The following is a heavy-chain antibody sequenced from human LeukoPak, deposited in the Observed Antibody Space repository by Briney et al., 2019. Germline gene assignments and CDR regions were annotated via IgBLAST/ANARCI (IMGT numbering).Heavy chain of an antibody. V-gene: IGHV3-30-3*01. CDR1: GFTFSSYA. CDR3: ATSATVPFEY. Sequence: PGGSLRLSCAASGFTFSSYAMHWVRQAPGKGLEWVAVISYDGSNKYYADSVKGRFTISRDNSKNTLYLQMNSLRAEDTAVYYCATSATVPFEYWGQGTLVTVSS. CDR2: ISYDGSNK. D-gene: IGHD4-17*01. J-gene: IGHJ4*02.